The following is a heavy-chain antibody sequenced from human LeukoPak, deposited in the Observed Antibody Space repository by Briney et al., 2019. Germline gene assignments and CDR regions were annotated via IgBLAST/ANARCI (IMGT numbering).Heavy chain of an antibody. D-gene: IGHD5-12*01. CDR2: IYYSGST. CDR3: ARDPSGYSGYGDY. Sequence: PSETLSLTCTVSGGSISSYYWSWIRQPPGKGLEWIGYIYYSGSTNYNPSLKSRVTMSVDTSKNQFSLKLSSVTAADTAVYYCARDPSGYSGYGDYWGQGTLVTVSS. V-gene: IGHV4-59*12. J-gene: IGHJ4*02. CDR1: GGSISSYY.